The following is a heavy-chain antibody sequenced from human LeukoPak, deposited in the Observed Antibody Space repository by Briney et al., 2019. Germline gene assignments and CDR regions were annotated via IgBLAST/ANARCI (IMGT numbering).Heavy chain of an antibody. V-gene: IGHV1-2*02. Sequence: GASVKVSCKASGYILTGDYIHWVRQAPGQGLEWMGWINPNSGATNYAQKFQGRVTMTRDTSISTVYMELSSLRSDDTAVYYCARDFAPWSSSYDYWGQGTLVTVS. CDR2: INPNSGAT. J-gene: IGHJ4*02. D-gene: IGHD6-13*01. CDR1: GYILTGDY. CDR3: ARDFAPWSSSYDY.